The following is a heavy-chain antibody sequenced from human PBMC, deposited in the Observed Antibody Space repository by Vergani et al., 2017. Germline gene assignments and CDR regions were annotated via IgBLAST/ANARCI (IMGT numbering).Heavy chain of an antibody. D-gene: IGHD2-21*01. J-gene: IGHJ4*02. CDR3: AKGRGGACFDY. V-gene: IGHV4-34*01. Sequence: QVQLQQWGAGLLKPSETLSLTCAVYGGSFSGYYWSWIRQPPGKGLEWIGEINHSGSTNYNPSLKSRFTISVDTSKHQFSLKLRSVTAADTAVYYCAKGRGGACFDYWGQGTLVTVSS. CDR2: INHSGST. CDR1: GGSFSGYY.